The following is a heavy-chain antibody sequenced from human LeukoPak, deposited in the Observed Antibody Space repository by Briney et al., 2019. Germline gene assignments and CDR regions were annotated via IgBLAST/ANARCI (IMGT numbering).Heavy chain of an antibody. J-gene: IGHJ4*02. CDR3: ARRDYYNSRIDS. V-gene: IGHV4-38-2*01. CDR2: IYHSGIT. CDR1: YYSIASDYY. Sequence: PSETLSLXCAVSYYSIASDYYWGWIQQPPGQGLEWVGSIYHSGITYYNPSLKSRVTISLDTSNNQFSLKLRSVTAADTAVYYCARRDYYNSRIDSWGQGILVTVSS. D-gene: IGHD3-22*01.